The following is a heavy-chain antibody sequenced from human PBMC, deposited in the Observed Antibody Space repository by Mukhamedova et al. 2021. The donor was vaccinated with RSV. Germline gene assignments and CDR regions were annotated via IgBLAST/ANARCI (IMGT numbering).Heavy chain of an antibody. Sequence: GKGLEWVLVISGSGDITFYADSVTGRFTISRDNSKNTLFLQMDSLRAEDTAVYYCAKAYVSDTRTYDYWGPGTLVTVSA. J-gene: IGHJ4*02. D-gene: IGHD1-14*01. V-gene: IGHV3-23*01. CDR3: AKAYVSDTRTYDY. CDR2: ISGSGDIT.